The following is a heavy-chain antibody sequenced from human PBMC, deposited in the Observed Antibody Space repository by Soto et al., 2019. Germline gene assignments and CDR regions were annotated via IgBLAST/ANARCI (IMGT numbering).Heavy chain of an antibody. CDR3: VKDRSDTWSIDY. D-gene: IGHD2-8*02. V-gene: IGHV3-30*18. Sequence: QVQLVESGGGVVQPGTSLRLSCVASGFTYSNYAMHWVRQVPGKGLEWLAVVSHDGTLYPYADSVKGRFSISRDNSRKTLYLQMNSLRPEDTAVYYCVKDRSDTWSIDYWGQGTLVTVSS. CDR2: VSHDGTL. CDR1: GFTYSNYA. J-gene: IGHJ4*02.